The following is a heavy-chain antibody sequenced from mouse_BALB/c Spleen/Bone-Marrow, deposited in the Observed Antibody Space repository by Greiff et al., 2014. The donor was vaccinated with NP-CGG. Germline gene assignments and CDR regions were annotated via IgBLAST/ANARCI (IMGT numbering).Heavy chain of an antibody. J-gene: IGHJ3*01. CDR3: ARRDDNYACFAY. D-gene: IGHD2-1*01. Sequence: QVQLKESGAELVRPGTSVKVSCKASGYAFTNYLIEWVKQRPGQGLEWIGVINPGSGGTNYNEKFKGKATLTADKSSSTAYMQLSSLSSVDSAVYFCARRDDNYACFAYWGQGTLVTVSA. CDR1: GYAFTNYL. CDR2: INPGSGGT. V-gene: IGHV1-54*03.